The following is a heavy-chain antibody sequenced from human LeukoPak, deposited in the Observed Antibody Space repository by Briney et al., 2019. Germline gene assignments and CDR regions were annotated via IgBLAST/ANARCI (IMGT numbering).Heavy chain of an antibody. Sequence: SETLSLTCSVYGGSFSGYYWSWIHQPPGKGVEWIGEINHSGRTNYNPSLKSRVTITVDTSKNQPSLQLSSVTASDTAVYYCARRPYCSSTSCSSRGGRRYYYGMDVWGQGTTVTVSS. CDR1: GGSFSGYY. CDR3: ARRPYCSSTSCSSRGGRRYYYGMDV. D-gene: IGHD2-2*01. V-gene: IGHV4-34*01. J-gene: IGHJ6*02. CDR2: INHSGRT.